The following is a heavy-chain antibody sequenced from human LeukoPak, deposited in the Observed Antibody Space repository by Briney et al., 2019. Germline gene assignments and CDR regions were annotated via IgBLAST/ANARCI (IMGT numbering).Heavy chain of an antibody. J-gene: IGHJ6*02. CDR3: ATYPRHYDSWSGSHYYYYYGMDV. D-gene: IGHD3-3*01. CDR1: GYTLTELS. Sequence: GASVKVSCKVSGYTLTELSMHWVRQAPGKGLEWMGGFDPEDGETIYAQKFQGRVTMTEDTSTDTAYMELSSLRSEDTAVYYCATYPRHYDSWSGSHYYYYYGMDVWGQGTTVTVS. V-gene: IGHV1-24*01. CDR2: FDPEDGET.